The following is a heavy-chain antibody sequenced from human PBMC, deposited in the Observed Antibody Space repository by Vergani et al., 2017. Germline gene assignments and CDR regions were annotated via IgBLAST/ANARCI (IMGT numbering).Heavy chain of an antibody. CDR1: GYTFTNFA. CDR3: ASDRDYGGNSGIVDY. Sequence: QVQLVQSGAEVKKPGASVKVSCKASGYTFTNFAMHWVRQAPGQRLEWMGWISTGDGNTKYSQHFQGRVTFTRDTSASTAYMELIRLRSEDTALYYCASDRDYGGNSGIVDYWGQGTLVTVSS. V-gene: IGHV1-3*04. J-gene: IGHJ4*02. D-gene: IGHD4-23*01. CDR2: ISTGDGNT.